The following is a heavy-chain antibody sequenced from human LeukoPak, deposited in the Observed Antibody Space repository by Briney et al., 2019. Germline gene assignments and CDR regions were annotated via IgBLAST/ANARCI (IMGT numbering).Heavy chain of an antibody. Sequence: GGSLRLSCAASGFTFSGYSMKWVRQAPGKGLEWVSYISSSRSYIYYADSVKGRFTISRDNAKNSLYVEMNRLRGEDTALYYCAREGGSGYSVYYWGQGTLVTVSS. CDR3: AREGGSGYSVYY. D-gene: IGHD3-22*01. J-gene: IGHJ4*02. CDR1: GFTFSGYS. V-gene: IGHV3-21*01. CDR2: ISSSRSYI.